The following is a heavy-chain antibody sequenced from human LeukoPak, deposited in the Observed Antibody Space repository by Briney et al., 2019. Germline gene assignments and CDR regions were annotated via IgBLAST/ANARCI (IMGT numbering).Heavy chain of an antibody. CDR3: ARQFPAGALYDSSGYLDY. J-gene: IGHJ4*02. CDR2: IYYSGST. CDR1: GGSISSYY. D-gene: IGHD3-22*01. Sequence: PSETLSLTCTVSGGSISSYYWSWIRQPPGKGLEWIGYIYYSGSTNYNPSLKSRVTISVDTSKNQFSLKLSSVTAADTAVYYCARQFPAGALYDSSGYLDYWGQGTLVTVSS. V-gene: IGHV4-59*08.